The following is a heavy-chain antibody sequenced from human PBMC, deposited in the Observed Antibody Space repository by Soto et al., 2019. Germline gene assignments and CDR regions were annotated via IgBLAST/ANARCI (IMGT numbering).Heavy chain of an antibody. CDR3: TKEKSVMYSGYDAFDI. CDR1: GFTFSSYE. J-gene: IGHJ3*02. CDR2: ISSSGTI. D-gene: IGHD5-12*01. Sequence: GGALRLSCAASGFTFSSYEMDWVRQSPGKGLEWVAYISSSGTILYADSVEGRFTISRDNADNSLYLQMNSLRAEDTAVYYCTKEKSVMYSGYDAFDIWGRGTMVTVSS. V-gene: IGHV3-48*03.